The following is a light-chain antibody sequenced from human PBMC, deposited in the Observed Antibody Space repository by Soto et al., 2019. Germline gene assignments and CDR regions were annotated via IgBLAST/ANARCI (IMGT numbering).Light chain of an antibody. J-gene: IGKJ1*01. V-gene: IGKV1-39*01. CDR2: AAS. Sequence: DIQMTQSPSSLSASVGDRVTITCRASQSISSYLNWYQQKPGKAPKLLIYAASSLPSGVPSRFSGSGSGTDFTLTISSLQPEDFATYYCQQSYSTPWGFGQGTKVEIK. CDR3: QQSYSTPWG. CDR1: QSISSY.